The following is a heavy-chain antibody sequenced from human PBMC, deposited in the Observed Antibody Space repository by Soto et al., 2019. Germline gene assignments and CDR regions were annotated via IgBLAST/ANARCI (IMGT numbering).Heavy chain of an antibody. D-gene: IGHD2-15*01. Sequence: PGGSLRLSCAASGFTFSSYGMHWVRQAPGKGLEWVAFISNDGSNKYYADSVKGRFTISRDNAKNSLYLQMSSLKASDTAMYYCARHPDSMDVWGKGTTVTVSS. J-gene: IGHJ6*04. CDR3: ARHPDSMDV. CDR1: GFTFSSYG. CDR2: ISNDGSNK. V-gene: IGHV3-33*01.